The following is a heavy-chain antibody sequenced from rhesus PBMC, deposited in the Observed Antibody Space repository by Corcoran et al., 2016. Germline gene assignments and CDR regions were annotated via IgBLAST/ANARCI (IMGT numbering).Heavy chain of an antibody. J-gene: IGHJ4*01. CDR3: ARGPTAPYGSSHLAPFDY. V-gene: IGHV4-173*01. CDR1: VGSISSNY. D-gene: IGHD4-29*01. Sequence: QLQLQASGPGLVKPSEPLSLTCAVSVGSISSNYCSWIRQPAGKGLACVGRISGSGGSTDYNPSLKSRVTISTDTSKNQFSLKLSSVTAADTAVYYGARGPTAPYGSSHLAPFDYWGQGVLVTVSS. CDR2: ISGSGGST.